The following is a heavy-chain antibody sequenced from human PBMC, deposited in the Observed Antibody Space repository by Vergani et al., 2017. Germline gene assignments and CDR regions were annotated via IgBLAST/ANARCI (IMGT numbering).Heavy chain of an antibody. D-gene: IGHD2-21*01. CDR1: GYTFTSYY. J-gene: IGHJ2*01. V-gene: IGHV1-46*01. CDR3: AWDRGDLLRQNWYFDL. CDR2: INPSGGST. Sequence: QVQLVQSGAEVKKPGASVKVSCKASGYTFTSYYMHWVRQAPGQGLEWMGIINPSGGSTSYAQKFQGRVTMTRDTSTSTVYMELSSLRSADTSVYYCAWDRGDLLRQNWYFDLWGRGTLVTVSS.